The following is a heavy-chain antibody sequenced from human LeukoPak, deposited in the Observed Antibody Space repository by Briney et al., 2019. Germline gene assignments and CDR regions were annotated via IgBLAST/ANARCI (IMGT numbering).Heavy chain of an antibody. CDR3: AKDSEYSSSWYGYYFDY. J-gene: IGHJ4*02. V-gene: IGHV3-30*02. D-gene: IGHD6-13*01. CDR2: VRQDGKLK. CDR1: GFSISDYY. Sequence: HPGGSLRLSCVASGFSISDYYIHWVRQAPGKGLEWAASVRQDGKLKFYADSVKARFTISRDNSKNTVFLQMDSLRAEDTAVYYCAKDSEYSSSWYGYYFDYWGQGTLVTVSS.